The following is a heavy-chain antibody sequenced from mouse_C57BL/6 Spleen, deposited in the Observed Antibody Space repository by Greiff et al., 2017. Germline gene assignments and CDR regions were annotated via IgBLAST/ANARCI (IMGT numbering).Heavy chain of an antibody. V-gene: IGHV5-16*01. CDR1: GFTFSDYY. CDR3: ARDPANYPYYYAMDY. D-gene: IGHD2-1*01. J-gene: IGHJ4*01. Sequence: EVMLVESEGGLVQPGSSMKLSCTASGFTFSDYYMAWVRQVPEKGLEWVANINYDGSSTYYLDSLKSRFIISRDNAKNILYLQMSSLKSEDTATYYCARDPANYPYYYAMDYWGQGTSVTVSS. CDR2: INYDGSST.